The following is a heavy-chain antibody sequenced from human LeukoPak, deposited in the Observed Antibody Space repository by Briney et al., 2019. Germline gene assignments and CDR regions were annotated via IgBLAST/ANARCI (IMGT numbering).Heavy chain of an antibody. J-gene: IGHJ4*02. CDR1: GFTFSDYY. Sequence: GGSLRLSCAASGFTFSDYYMSWIRQAPGKGLEWVSYISSSGSTIYYADSVKGRFTISRDNAKNSLYLQMNSLRAEDTAVYYCARVSDTAMVTFDYWGQGTLVTVSS. CDR3: ARVSDTAMVTFDY. V-gene: IGHV3-11*01. CDR2: ISSSGSTI. D-gene: IGHD5-18*01.